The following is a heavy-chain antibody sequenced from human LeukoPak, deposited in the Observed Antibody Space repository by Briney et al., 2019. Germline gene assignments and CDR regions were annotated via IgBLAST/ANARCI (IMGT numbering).Heavy chain of an antibody. Sequence: PGGSLRLSCVASEFSFSNYFMHWVRQAPGKGLEWVAVISYDASTDYAESVKGRFTISRDNSKNTVYLQIHSLRPEDMAVYYCARGGRWVAVTGRVRYFGFDFWGHGTMVTVSS. CDR1: EFSFSNYF. J-gene: IGHJ3*01. CDR2: ISYDAST. V-gene: IGHV3-30*04. CDR3: ARGGRWVAVTGRVRYFGFDF. D-gene: IGHD3-9*01.